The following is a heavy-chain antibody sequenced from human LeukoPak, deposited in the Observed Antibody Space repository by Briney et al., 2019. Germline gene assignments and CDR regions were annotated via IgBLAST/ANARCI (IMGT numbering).Heavy chain of an antibody. CDR3: ARDSGNYLDAFDI. CDR2: ISSSSSYI. CDR1: GYSISSGYY. J-gene: IGHJ3*02. V-gene: IGHV3-21*01. Sequence: ETLSLTCTVSGYSISSGYYWGWIRQPPGKGLEWVSSISSSSSYIYYADSVKGRFTISRDNAKNSLDLQMNSLRAEDTAVYYCARDSGNYLDAFDIWGQGTMVTVSS. D-gene: IGHD1-26*01.